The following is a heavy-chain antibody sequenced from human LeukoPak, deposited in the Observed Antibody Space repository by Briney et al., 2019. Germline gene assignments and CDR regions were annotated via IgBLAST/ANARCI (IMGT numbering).Heavy chain of an antibody. J-gene: IGHJ4*02. Sequence: PGGSLRLSCAASGFTFSSYWMSWVRQAPGKGLEWVANIKQDGSEKYYVDSVKGRFTISRDNSRSTVYLQMNSLKPDDTAVYYCATQTITLVVVISPFDYWGQGALVTVSS. CDR1: GFTFSSYW. V-gene: IGHV3-7*01. CDR2: IKQDGSEK. D-gene: IGHD3-22*01. CDR3: ATQTITLVVVISPFDY.